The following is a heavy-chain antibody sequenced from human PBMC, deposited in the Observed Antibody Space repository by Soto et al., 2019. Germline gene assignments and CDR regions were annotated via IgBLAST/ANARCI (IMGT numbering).Heavy chain of an antibody. J-gene: IGHJ5*02. D-gene: IGHD6-13*01. Sequence: ASVKVSCKASGYTFTSSAIHWVRQAPGQRLEWMGWVSAGNGNTKYSQSFQGRVTITRDTSASTAYMELSSLRSEDTAVYYCAAGPVSSSWYNWFDPWGQGTLVTVSS. CDR1: GYTFTSSA. V-gene: IGHV1-3*01. CDR3: AAGPVSSSWYNWFDP. CDR2: VSAGNGNT.